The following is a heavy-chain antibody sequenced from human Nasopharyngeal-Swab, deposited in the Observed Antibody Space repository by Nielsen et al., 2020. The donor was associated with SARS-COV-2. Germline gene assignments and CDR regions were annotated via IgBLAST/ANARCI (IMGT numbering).Heavy chain of an antibody. Sequence: GESLKISCAASDFTVSVNYMTWVRQAPGKGLEWVSVMYSDDRTDYSDSVRGRFTVSRDNSKNTLYLQMNGLRAEDTAVYYCARGAYRLLDVWGQGTPVTVS. D-gene: IGHD3-16*01. CDR2: MYSDDRT. V-gene: IGHV3-53*01. CDR3: ARGAYRLLDV. J-gene: IGHJ6*02. CDR1: DFTVSVNY.